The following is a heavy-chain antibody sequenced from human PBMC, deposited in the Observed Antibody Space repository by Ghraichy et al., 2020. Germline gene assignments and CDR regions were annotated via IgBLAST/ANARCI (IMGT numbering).Heavy chain of an antibody. CDR1: GFTFDDYA. J-gene: IGHJ4*02. CDR3: AKEIRTYYYGSFDY. D-gene: IGHD3-10*01. Sequence: GGSLRLSCAASGFTFDDYAMHWVRQAPGKGLEWVSGISWNSGSIGYADSVKGRFTISRDNAKNSLYLQMNSLRAEDTALYYCAKEIRTYYYGSFDYWGQGTLVTVSS. V-gene: IGHV3-9*01. CDR2: ISWNSGSI.